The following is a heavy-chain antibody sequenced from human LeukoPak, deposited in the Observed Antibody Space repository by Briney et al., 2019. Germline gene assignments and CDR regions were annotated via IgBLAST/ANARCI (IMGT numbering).Heavy chain of an antibody. Sequence: GGSLRLSCAASGFTFSSYSMNWVRQAPGKGLEWVSSISSSSSYIHYADSVKGRFTISRDNAKNSLYLQMNSLRAEDTAVYYCARGGEITYYDFWSGYLEIDYWGQGTLVTVSS. J-gene: IGHJ4*02. D-gene: IGHD3-3*01. V-gene: IGHV3-21*01. CDR2: ISSSSSYI. CDR3: ARGGEITYYDFWSGYLEIDY. CDR1: GFTFSSYS.